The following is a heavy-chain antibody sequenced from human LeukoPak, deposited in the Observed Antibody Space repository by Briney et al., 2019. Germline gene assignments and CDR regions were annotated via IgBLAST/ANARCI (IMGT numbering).Heavy chain of an antibody. CDR3: ASSPLYYYDSSGYQFDY. V-gene: IGHV4-34*01. CDR1: GGSISSYY. J-gene: IGHJ4*02. Sequence: SETLSLTCTVSGGSISSYYWSWVRQPPGRGLEWIGEINHSGSTNYNPSLKSRVTISVDTSKNQFSLKLSSVTAADTAVYYCASSPLYYYDSSGYQFDYWGQGTLVTVSS. CDR2: INHSGST. D-gene: IGHD3-22*01.